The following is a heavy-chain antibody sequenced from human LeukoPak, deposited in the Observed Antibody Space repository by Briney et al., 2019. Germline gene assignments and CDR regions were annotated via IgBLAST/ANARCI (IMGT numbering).Heavy chain of an antibody. Sequence: SETLSLTCTVSGGSISSYYWGWIRQPPGKGLEWIGYIYYSGSTNYNPSLKSRVTISVDTSKNQFSLKLSSVTAADTAVYYCARGGDGYNSYYYYYYMDVWGKGTTVTVSS. CDR2: IYYSGST. CDR3: ARGGDGYNSYYYYYYMDV. J-gene: IGHJ6*03. V-gene: IGHV4-59*01. CDR1: GGSISSYY. D-gene: IGHD5-24*01.